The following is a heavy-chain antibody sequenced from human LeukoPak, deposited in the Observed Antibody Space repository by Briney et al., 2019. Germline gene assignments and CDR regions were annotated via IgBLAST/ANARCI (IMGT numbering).Heavy chain of an antibody. Sequence: GESLKISCKGSGYRFTSYGIGWVRLMPGKGLEWMGVIYRGDSDIRYSQSFLGQVTFSADKSSSTAYMQWSSLKASDTDMYYCARRRNSAWDFDYWGQGTLVTVSS. J-gene: IGHJ4*02. CDR1: GYRFTSYG. V-gene: IGHV5-51*01. CDR2: IYRGDSDI. CDR3: ARRRNSAWDFDY. D-gene: IGHD6-19*01.